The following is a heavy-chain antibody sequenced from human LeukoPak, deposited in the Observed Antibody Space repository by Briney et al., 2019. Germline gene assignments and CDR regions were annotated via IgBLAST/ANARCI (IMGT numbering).Heavy chain of an antibody. CDR3: ARGGRGYSGYDYAYYYYTDV. CDR2: IIPIFGTA. CDR1: GGTFISYA. Sequence: SVKVSCKASGGTFISYAISWVRQAPGQGLEWMGGIIPIFGTANYAQKFQGRVTITTDESTSTAYMELSSLRSEDTAVYYCARGGRGYSGYDYAYYYYTDVWGKGTTVTVSS. J-gene: IGHJ6*03. D-gene: IGHD5-12*01. V-gene: IGHV1-69*05.